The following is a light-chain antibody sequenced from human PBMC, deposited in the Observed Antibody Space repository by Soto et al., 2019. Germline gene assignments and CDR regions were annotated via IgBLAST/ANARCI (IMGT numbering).Light chain of an antibody. CDR2: VNS. J-gene: IGLJ1*01. CDR1: SSNIVAGYD. CDR3: QSYDSSLSGCV. V-gene: IGLV1-40*01. Sequence: QSVLTQPPSVSGAPGQRVTISCTGSSSNIVAGYDVHWYQQLPGTAPKLLIYVNSNRPSGVPDRFSGSKSGTSASLAITGLQAEDEADYYCQSYDSSLSGCVFGTGTKLTVL.